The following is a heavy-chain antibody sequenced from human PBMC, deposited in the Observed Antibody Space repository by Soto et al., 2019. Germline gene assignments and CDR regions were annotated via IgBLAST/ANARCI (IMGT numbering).Heavy chain of an antibody. CDR2: IIPILGIA. CDR1: GGTFSSYT. D-gene: IGHD2-15*01. V-gene: IGHV1-69*04. J-gene: IGHJ6*02. CDR3: AKDRSVGYYYYGMHV. Sequence: ASVKVSCKASGGTFSSYTISWVRQAPGQGLEWMGRIIPILGIANYAQKFQGRVTITADKSTSTAYMELSSLRAEDTAVYYCAKDRSVGYYYYGMHVSGQATTVTVSS.